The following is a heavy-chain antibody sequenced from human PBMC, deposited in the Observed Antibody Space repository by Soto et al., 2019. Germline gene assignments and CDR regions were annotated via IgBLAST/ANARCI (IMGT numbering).Heavy chain of an antibody. CDR1: GYSFSTYW. CDR3: ARKDSSSAFDY. D-gene: IGHD3-22*01. J-gene: IGHJ4*02. Sequence: GESLKISCKGSGYSFSTYWIGWVRQMPGKGLEWMGIIYPGDSDTRYSPSFQGQVTISADKYISTAYLQWSSLKASDTAMYYCARKDSSSAFDYWGQGTLVTVSS. V-gene: IGHV5-51*03. CDR2: IYPGDSDT.